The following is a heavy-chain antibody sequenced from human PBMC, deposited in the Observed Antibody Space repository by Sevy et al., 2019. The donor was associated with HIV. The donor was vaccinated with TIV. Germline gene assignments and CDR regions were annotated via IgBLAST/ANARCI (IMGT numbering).Heavy chain of an antibody. J-gene: IGHJ6*02. CDR3: ASLEVYCSSTSCADYYYYGMDV. Sequence: SETLSLTCTVSGGSISSSSYYWGWIRHPPGKGLDWIGSIYYSGSTYYNPSLKSRVTISVDTSKNQFSLKLSSVTAADTAVYYCASLEVYCSSTSCADYYYYGMDVWGQGTTVTVSS. D-gene: IGHD2-2*01. CDR1: GGSISSSSYY. V-gene: IGHV4-39*01. CDR2: IYYSGST.